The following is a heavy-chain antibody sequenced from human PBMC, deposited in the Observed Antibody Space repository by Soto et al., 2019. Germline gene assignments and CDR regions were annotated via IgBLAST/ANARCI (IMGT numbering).Heavy chain of an antibody. D-gene: IGHD2-15*01. CDR1: GYTFTAYY. CDR3: ANLNQAPNGIDY. CDR2: INPKTGDT. V-gene: IGHV1-2*06. Sequence: AASVKVSCRASGYTFTAYYMYWVRQAPGQGLEWVGRINPKTGDTNYAPEFQGRVTITRDTYIRTDYMELSRLGSDDTAFYYCANLNQAPNGIDYWGQGTLVTVSS. J-gene: IGHJ4*02.